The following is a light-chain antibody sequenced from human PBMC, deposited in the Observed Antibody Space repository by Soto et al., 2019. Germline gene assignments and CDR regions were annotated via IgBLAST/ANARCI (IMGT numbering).Light chain of an antibody. V-gene: IGKV1-39*01. CDR2: AAS. CDR1: QSMSRY. J-gene: IGKJ5*01. Sequence: DIQMTQSPSSLAASVVDRITITCRASQSMSRYLNWYEQKPGKPTKHLIYAASSLQSGVPSRFSGRGSGTDFTLNISSLQPEDFATYHCQQSYSTPFPFGQGTRLEIK. CDR3: QQSYSTPFP.